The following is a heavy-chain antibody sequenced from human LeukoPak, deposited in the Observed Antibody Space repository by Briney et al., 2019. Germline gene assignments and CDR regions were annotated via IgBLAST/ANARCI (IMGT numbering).Heavy chain of an antibody. Sequence: GASVKVSCKASGYTFTSYYMHWVRQAPGQGLEWMGTINPSGGSTSYAQKLQGRVTMTRDTSTSTVYMELSSLRSEDTAVYYCSKSRYRDAFDIWGQGTMVTVSS. V-gene: IGHV1-46*01. D-gene: IGHD5-18*01. CDR3: SKSRYRDAFDI. J-gene: IGHJ3*02. CDR1: GYTFTSYY. CDR2: INPSGGST.